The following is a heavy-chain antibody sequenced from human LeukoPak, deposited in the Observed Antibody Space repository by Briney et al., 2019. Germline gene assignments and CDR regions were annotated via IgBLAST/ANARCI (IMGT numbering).Heavy chain of an antibody. CDR2: IYYSGST. Sequence: SETLSLTCTVSGGSISSSSYYWGWIRQPPGKGLEWIGSIYYSGSTYYNPSLKSRVTISVDTSKNQFSLKLSSVTAADTAVYYCATHAKTFCSGAWCPPDFLGQGNLVNRSS. J-gene: IGHJ5*01. CDR3: ATHAKTFCSGAWCPPDF. V-gene: IGHV4-39*01. D-gene: IGHD3-10*02. CDR1: GGSISSSSYY.